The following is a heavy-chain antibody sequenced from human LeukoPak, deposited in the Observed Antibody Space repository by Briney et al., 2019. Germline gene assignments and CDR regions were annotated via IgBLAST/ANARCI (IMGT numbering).Heavy chain of an antibody. CDR2: ISGSGGST. J-gene: IGHJ5*02. D-gene: IGHD3-10*01. Sequence: GGSLRHSCAASGFTFSSYAMGWVRQAPGKGLEWVSAISGSGGSTYYADSVKGRFTISRDNSKNTLYLQMNSLRAEDTAVYYCAKIYPPRPVRPRTNWLDPWGQGTLVTVSS. CDR3: AKIYPPRPVRPRTNWLDP. V-gene: IGHV3-23*01. CDR1: GFTFSSYA.